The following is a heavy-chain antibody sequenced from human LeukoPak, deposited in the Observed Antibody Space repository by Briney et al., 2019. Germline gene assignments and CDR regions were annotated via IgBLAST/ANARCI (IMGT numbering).Heavy chain of an antibody. CDR1: GFTFNTYW. V-gene: IGHV3-74*01. D-gene: IGHD5-12*01. J-gene: IGHJ4*02. CDR3: VKEVVATTFDY. CDR2: IESAGRKT. Sequence: GGSLRLSCAASGFTFNTYWMHWVRQAPGKGLVWVSRIESAGRKTRYADSVKGRFTISRDNAKNTLYLQMNSLRAEDTAVYYCVKEVVATTFDYWGQGTLVTVSS.